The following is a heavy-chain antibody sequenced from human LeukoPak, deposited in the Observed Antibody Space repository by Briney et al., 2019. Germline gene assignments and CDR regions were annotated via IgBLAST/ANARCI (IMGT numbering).Heavy chain of an antibody. CDR2: INHSGST. V-gene: IGHV4-34*01. CDR1: GGSFSGYY. CDR3: ARRTVTEIPYMDV. Sequence: PSETLSLTCAVYGGSFSGYYWSWIRQPPGKGLEWIGEINHSGSTNYNPSLKSRVTISVDTSKNQFSLKLSSVTAADTAVYYCARRTVTEIPYMDVWGKGTTVTVSS. D-gene: IGHD4-17*01. J-gene: IGHJ6*03.